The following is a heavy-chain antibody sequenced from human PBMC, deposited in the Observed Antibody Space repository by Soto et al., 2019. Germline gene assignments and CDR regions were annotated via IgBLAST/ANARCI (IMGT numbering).Heavy chain of an antibody. CDR1: GFTFDDYA. V-gene: IGHV3-9*01. J-gene: IGHJ4*02. CDR2: ISWNSGSI. D-gene: IGHD3-22*01. CDR3: AKDHYYDSSGTGSLQLQAFDY. Sequence: SLRLSCAASGFTFDDYAMHWVRQAPGKGLEWVSGISWNSGSIGYADSVKGRFTISRDNAKNSLYLQMNSLRAEDTALYYCAKDHYYDSSGTGSLQLQAFDYWGQGTLVTVSS.